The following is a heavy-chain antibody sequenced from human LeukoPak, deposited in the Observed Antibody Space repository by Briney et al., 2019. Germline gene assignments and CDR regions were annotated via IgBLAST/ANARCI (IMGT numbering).Heavy chain of an antibody. CDR2: ITSSSSHI. Sequence: PGGSLRLSCAASGFIFSNAVMSWVRQAPGEGLERVASITSSSSHIYYADSVKGRFTISRDNAKNEVYLQMNSLRAEDTAVYYCARYDACLDYWGQGTLVTVSS. V-gene: IGHV3-21*01. CDR1: GFIFSNAV. CDR3: ARYDACLDY. J-gene: IGHJ4*02. D-gene: IGHD3-3*01.